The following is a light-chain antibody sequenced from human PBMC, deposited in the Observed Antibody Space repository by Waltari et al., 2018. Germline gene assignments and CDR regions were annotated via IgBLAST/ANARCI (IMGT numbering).Light chain of an antibody. J-gene: IGKJ1*01. CDR1: QRLLHSNGYNY. V-gene: IGKV2-28*01. CDR3: MQSLRALWT. Sequence: DIVVTQSPLSLPVTPGEPASISSRSSQRLLHSNGYNYLDWYLPKPWQSSQLLIYLGSNRASGVPDRFSGSGSGTDFTLKISRVEAGDVGVYYCMQSLRALWTFGQGTKVEIK. CDR2: LGS.